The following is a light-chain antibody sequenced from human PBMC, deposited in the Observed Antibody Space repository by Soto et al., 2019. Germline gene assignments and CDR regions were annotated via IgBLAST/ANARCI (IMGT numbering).Light chain of an antibody. CDR1: QSLLRSDGKSS. CDR2: GAS. V-gene: IGKV2D-29*02. J-gene: IGKJ2*01. CDR3: MQRIQLPDT. Sequence: DIVMTQTPLSLSVSPGQPASISCKSSQSLLRSDGKSSLYWYLQKPGQSPQLLIYGASTRLSGVPDRFSGSGSGTDFTLKISRVEAEDVGVYYCMQRIQLPDTFGQGTKLEIK.